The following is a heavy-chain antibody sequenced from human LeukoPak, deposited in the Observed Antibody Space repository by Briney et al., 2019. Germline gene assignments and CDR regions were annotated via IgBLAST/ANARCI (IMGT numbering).Heavy chain of an antibody. Sequence: SETLSLTCTVSGGSISTSSYYWGWVRQPPGKGLEWIGNIFYSGSTYYSPSLKSRVTISLDTSRNQFSLKLDSVTAADTAVYYCARDLASCAGDCYSDGFDYWGQGALVTVSS. CDR1: GGSISTSSYY. V-gene: IGHV4-39*07. CDR2: IFYSGST. J-gene: IGHJ4*02. D-gene: IGHD2-21*02. CDR3: ARDLASCAGDCYSDGFDY.